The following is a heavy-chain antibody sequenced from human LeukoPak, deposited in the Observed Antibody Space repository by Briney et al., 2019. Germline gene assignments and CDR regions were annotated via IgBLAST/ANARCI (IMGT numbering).Heavy chain of an antibody. V-gene: IGHV3-23*01. CDR3: AKDFCSASGIRLCPFDY. J-gene: IGHJ4*02. Sequence: PAGSLRLSCAASGITFSTYAMSWVRQAPGKGLEWVSAISGSGGSTYYADAVKGRFTISRDNSKITLYLQMNSLRAEDMAVYYCAKDFCSASGIRLCPFDYWGQGTLVTASS. D-gene: IGHD5-18*01. CDR2: ISGSGGST. CDR1: GITFSTYA.